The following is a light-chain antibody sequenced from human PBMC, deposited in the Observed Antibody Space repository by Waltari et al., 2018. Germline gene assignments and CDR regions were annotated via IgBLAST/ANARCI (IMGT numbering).Light chain of an antibody. CDR2: GNN. CDR1: SSNIGAGFD. J-gene: IGLJ1*01. Sequence: QSVLTQPPSVSGAPGQRVTISCTGSSSNIGAGFDVHWYQQLPGAAPKLLIFGNNKRPSGVPDRCSGSKSGTSASLAITGLQAEDEADYYCQSYDSNLSGSGVFGTGTKVTVL. V-gene: IGLV1-40*01. CDR3: QSYDSNLSGSGV.